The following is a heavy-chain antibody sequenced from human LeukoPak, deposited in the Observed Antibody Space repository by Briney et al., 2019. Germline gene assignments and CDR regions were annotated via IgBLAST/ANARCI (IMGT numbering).Heavy chain of an antibody. V-gene: IGHV4-59*01. J-gene: IGHJ4*02. CDR2: IYYSGST. D-gene: IGHD3-3*01. CDR1: GLSISSYY. Sequence: SETLSLTCTASGLSISSYYWSWIRQPPGKGLEWIGYIYYSGSTNYNPSLKSRVTISVDTSKNQFSLKLSSVTAADTAVYYCARDSYDFWSGYPVWGQGTLVTVSS. CDR3: ARDSYDFWSGYPV.